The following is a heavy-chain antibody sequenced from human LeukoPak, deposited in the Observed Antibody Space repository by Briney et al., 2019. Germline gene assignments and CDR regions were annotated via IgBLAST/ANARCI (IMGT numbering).Heavy chain of an antibody. CDR1: GYTFTGYY. CDR3: ARGGLDYYDSSGPLNWFDP. V-gene: IGHV1-2*02. CDR2: INPNSGGT. Sequence: GASVKVSCKASGYTFTGYYMHWVRQAPGQGLEWMGWINPNSGGTNYAQKFQGRVTMTRDTSISTAYMELSRLRSEDTAVYYCARGGLDYYDSSGPLNWFDPWGQGTLVTVSS. J-gene: IGHJ5*02. D-gene: IGHD3-22*01.